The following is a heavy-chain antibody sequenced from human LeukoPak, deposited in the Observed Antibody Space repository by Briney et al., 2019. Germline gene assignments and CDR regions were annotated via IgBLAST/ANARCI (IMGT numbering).Heavy chain of an antibody. Sequence: PGRSLRLSCAASGFTFSSYGMHWVRQAPGKGLEWVAVIWYDGSNKYYADSVKGRFTISRDNSKNTLYLQMNSLRAEDTAVYYCARVGDSSGYYGMFDYWGQGTLVTVSS. J-gene: IGHJ4*02. CDR2: IWYDGSNK. CDR3: ARVGDSSGYYGMFDY. CDR1: GFTFSSYG. V-gene: IGHV3-33*08. D-gene: IGHD3-22*01.